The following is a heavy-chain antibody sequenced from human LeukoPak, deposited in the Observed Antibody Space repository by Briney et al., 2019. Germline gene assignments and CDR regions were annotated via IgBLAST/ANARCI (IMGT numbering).Heavy chain of an antibody. CDR3: ARRPRDTSGYYLGAFHD. Sequence: GGSLRLSCAASGFTFSSYAMTWVRQAPGKGLEWVSVIGASGADTYYSDSVKGRFTVSRDNSQNTLFLHMSSLRAEDTAVYFCARRPRDTSGYYLGAFHDWGQGTTVTVSS. D-gene: IGHD3-22*01. CDR2: IGASGADT. V-gene: IGHV3-23*01. CDR1: GFTFSSYA. J-gene: IGHJ3*01.